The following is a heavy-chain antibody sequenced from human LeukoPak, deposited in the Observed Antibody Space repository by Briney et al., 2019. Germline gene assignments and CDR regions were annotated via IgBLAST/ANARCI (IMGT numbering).Heavy chain of an antibody. CDR3: ARGNWDYYDSSGFIKY. D-gene: IGHD3-22*01. CDR2: IYYSGST. V-gene: IGHV4-30-4*01. CDR1: GGSISSGDYY. J-gene: IGHJ4*02. Sequence: KTSETLSLTCTVSGGSISSGDYYWSWIRQPPGKGLEWIGYIYYSGSTYYNPSLKSRVTISVDTSKNQFSLKLSSVTAADTAVYCCARGNWDYYDSSGFIKYWGQGTLVTVSS.